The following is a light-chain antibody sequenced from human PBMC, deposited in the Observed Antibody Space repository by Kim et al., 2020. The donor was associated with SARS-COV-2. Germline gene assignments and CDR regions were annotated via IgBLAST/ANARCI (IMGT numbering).Light chain of an antibody. V-gene: IGKV1-39*01. J-gene: IGKJ2*01. CDR2: STS. CDR3: QQSYTTPYT. Sequence: DIQMTQSPSSMSASVGETVTITCRASQNLNTYLSWYQQTPGKAPKLLIYSTSTLQPGVPSRFRGSGSGAEYSLTISSLRPEDFATYYCQQSYTTPYTFGRGTKLEI. CDR1: QNLNTY.